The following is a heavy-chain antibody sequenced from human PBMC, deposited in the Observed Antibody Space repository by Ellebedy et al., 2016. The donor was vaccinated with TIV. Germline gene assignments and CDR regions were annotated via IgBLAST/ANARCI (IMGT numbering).Heavy chain of an antibody. J-gene: IGHJ4*02. CDR2: ISYDASEK. D-gene: IGHD6-19*01. Sequence: PGGSLRLSCTASGFTFRDYSIHWVRQAPGKGLEWVAIISYDASEKYYADSVKGRFTISRDNSKNTMYLQMNSLRAEDTAIYYCARDRVAADHWGQGTLVTVSS. CDR3: ARDRVAADH. V-gene: IGHV3-30*03. CDR1: GFTFRDYS.